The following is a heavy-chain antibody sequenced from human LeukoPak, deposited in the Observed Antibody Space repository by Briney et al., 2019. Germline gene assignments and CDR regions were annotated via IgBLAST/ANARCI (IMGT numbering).Heavy chain of an antibody. J-gene: IGHJ5*02. CDR3: ARGKLAAPGRTGYNWFDP. D-gene: IGHD6-13*01. CDR2: INPNSGGT. V-gene: IGHV1-2*02. CDR1: GYTFTGYY. Sequence: ASVKVSCKASGYTFTGYYIHWVRQAAGQGLEWRGWINPNSGGTNYAQKFQGRVTMPRDTSITTAYMELSGLRSDDTAIYYCARGKLAAPGRTGYNWFDPWGQGTLVTVSS.